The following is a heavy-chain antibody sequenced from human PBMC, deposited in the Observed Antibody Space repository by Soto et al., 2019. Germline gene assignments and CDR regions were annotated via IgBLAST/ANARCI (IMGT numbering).Heavy chain of an antibody. D-gene: IGHD3-10*01. J-gene: IGHJ4*02. V-gene: IGHV4-59*01. CDR3: ASFRASGSFDS. CDR1: GGSMNSYY. CDR2: IYDSGST. Sequence: SETLSLTCTVSGGSMNSYYWNWIRQPPGKGLEWIAYIYDSGSTTYNPSLKSRVTVSVDTSKNQFSLNLTSVTAADTAVYYCASFRASGSFDSWGLGTLVTVSS.